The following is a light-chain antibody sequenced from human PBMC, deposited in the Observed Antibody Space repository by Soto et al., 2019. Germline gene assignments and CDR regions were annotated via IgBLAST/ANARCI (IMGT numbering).Light chain of an antibody. CDR1: QIVSSSY. CDR3: QQYGSSPPIT. CDR2: GAS. J-gene: IGKJ5*01. Sequence: ETVLTQSPGKMSLSPGERATLSCMASQIVSSSYLAWYQQKPGQAPRLLIYGASSRDTGIPDRFSGSGSGTDFTLTISRLQPEDFAVYYCQQYGSSPPITFGQGTRLEIK. V-gene: IGKV3-20*01.